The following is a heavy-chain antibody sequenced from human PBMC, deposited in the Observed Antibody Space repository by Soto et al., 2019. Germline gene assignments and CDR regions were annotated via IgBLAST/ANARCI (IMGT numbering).Heavy chain of an antibody. J-gene: IGHJ4*02. V-gene: IGHV4-39*01. CDR1: GGSISSSSYY. CDR2: IYYSGST. CDR3: ARSAVGVGGSWLDY. D-gene: IGHD1-26*01. Sequence: QLQLQESGPGLVKPSETLSLTCTVSGGSISSSSYYWGWIRQPPGKGLEWIGSIYYSGSTYYNPSLTHRVTISVDTSTNPFTLKLSSVTAAVTAVYYCARSAVGVGGSWLDYWGQGTLVTVSS.